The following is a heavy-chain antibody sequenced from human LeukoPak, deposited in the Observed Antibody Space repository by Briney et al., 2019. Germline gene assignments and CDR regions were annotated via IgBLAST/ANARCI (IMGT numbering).Heavy chain of an antibody. CDR1: GFTFSSYA. CDR2: ISSNGGST. D-gene: IGHD2-2*01. J-gene: IGHJ4*02. V-gene: IGHV3-64*01. CDR3: AREYCSSTICPRSFDY. Sequence: GGSLRLSCAASGFTFSSYAMHWVRQAPGKGLEYVSAISSNGGSTYYANSVKGRFTISRDNSKNTLYLQMGSLRAEDTAVYYCAREYCSSTICPRSFDYWGQGTLVTVSS.